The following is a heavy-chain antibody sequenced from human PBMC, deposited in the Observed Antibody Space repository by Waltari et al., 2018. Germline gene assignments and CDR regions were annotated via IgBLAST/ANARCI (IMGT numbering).Heavy chain of an antibody. J-gene: IGHJ3*02. CDR2: INLNSGGT. CDR1: GYTFTGYY. Sequence: QVQLVQSGAEVKKPGASVKVSCKASGYTFTGYYMHWVRQATGHGLEWMGRINLNSGGTNDAQKFQGRVTMTMDTSIGTAYMELSRLRSDDTAVYYCARVTDQDAFDIWGQGTMVTVSS. CDR3: ARVTDQDAFDI. V-gene: IGHV1-2*06.